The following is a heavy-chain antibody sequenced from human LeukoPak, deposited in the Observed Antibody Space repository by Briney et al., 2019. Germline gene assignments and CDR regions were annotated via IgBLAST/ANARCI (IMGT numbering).Heavy chain of an antibody. D-gene: IGHD3-3*01. J-gene: IGHJ6*02. CDR2: INPNSGGT. CDR3: AGFLLRFWEWLNYYYYYGMDV. CDR1: GYTFTGYY. Sequence: ASVKVSCKASGYTFTGYYMHWVRQAPGQGLEWMGRINPNSGGTNYAQKFQGRVTMTRDTSISTAYMELSRLRSDDTAVYYCAGFLLRFWEWLNYYYYYGMDVWGQGTTVTVSS. V-gene: IGHV1-2*06.